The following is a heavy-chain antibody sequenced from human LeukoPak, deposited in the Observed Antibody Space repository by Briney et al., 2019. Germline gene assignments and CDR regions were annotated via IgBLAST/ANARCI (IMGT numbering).Heavy chain of an antibody. CDR2: ISDSGDST. CDR3: ATLKYAVATIPQLDY. V-gene: IGHV3-23*01. Sequence: QAGGSLRLSCAASGFTFSSYAMSWVRQAPGKGLEWVSSISDSGDSTYYADSVKGRFTISRDNSKNTLYLQMNSLRAEDTAVYYCATLKYAVATIPQLDYWGQGTLVTVSS. J-gene: IGHJ4*02. D-gene: IGHD5-12*01. CDR1: GFTFSSYA.